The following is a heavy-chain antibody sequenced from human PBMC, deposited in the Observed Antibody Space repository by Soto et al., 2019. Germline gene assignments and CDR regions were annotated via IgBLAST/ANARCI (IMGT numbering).Heavy chain of an antibody. J-gene: IGHJ4*02. CDR3: ARVYMVRGTIIRYFDY. CDR2: IYHSGST. CDR1: GGSISSSNL. V-gene: IGHV4-4*02. D-gene: IGHD3-10*01. Sequence: PSETLSLTCAVSGGSISSSNLWSWVRQPPGRGLEWIGKIYHSGSTNHNPSLKSRVTISVDKSKNQFSLKLSSVTAADTAVYYCARVYMVRGTIIRYFDYWGQGTLVTVS.